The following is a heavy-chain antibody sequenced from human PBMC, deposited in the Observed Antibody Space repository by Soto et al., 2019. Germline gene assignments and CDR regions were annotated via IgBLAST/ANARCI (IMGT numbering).Heavy chain of an antibody. Sequence: SGKVCCKSSVYTLTRYYMHWVRQAPGQGLEWMGWINPNSGGTNYAQKFQGRVTMTRETSISTAYMELSRLRSDDTAVYYCARGDWGYWGQGTLVPGSS. CDR1: VYTLTRYY. CDR2: INPNSGGT. V-gene: IGHV1-2*02. CDR3: ARGDWGY. J-gene: IGHJ4*02. D-gene: IGHD7-27*01.